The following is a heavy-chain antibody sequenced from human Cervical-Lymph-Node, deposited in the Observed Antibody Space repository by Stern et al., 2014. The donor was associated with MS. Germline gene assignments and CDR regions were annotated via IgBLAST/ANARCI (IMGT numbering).Heavy chain of an antibody. J-gene: IGHJ4*02. CDR2: ILHDGSNI. CDR1: GFAFSSYA. CDR3: ATLGHSNFDY. Sequence: VQLVQSGGGVVQPGRSLRLSCAASGFAFSSYAIHWVRQAPGKGLEWVAVILHDGSNIYYADSVKGRFTISRDNSKNTLYLQMNSLRTVDTAVYYCATLGHSNFDYWGQGTLVTVSS. V-gene: IGHV3-30*03. D-gene: IGHD2/OR15-2a*01.